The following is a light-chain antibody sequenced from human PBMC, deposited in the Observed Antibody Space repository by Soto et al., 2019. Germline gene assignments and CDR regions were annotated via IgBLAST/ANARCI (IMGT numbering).Light chain of an antibody. J-gene: IGKJ5*01. CDR3: QQSYSTPTLT. Sequence: DIQMTQSPSSLSSSVGDRVTITCRASQIIRNFLNWYQYKPGTAPKLLIHATSKLQSGVPSRFSGNGSGTEFTLTISSLQPEDFATYYCQQSYSTPTLTFGQGTRLEFK. V-gene: IGKV1-39*01. CDR1: QIIRNF. CDR2: ATS.